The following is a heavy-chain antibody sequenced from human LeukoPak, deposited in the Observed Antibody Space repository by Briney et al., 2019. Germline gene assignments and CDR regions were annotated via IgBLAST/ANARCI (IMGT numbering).Heavy chain of an antibody. CDR3: AKNFGWQQFDY. V-gene: IGHV3-7*01. D-gene: IGHD5-24*01. CDR2: VNPDGSVK. Sequence: GGSLRLSCAASGFTFSSHWMDWVRQAPGKGLEWVANVNPDGSVKHYVDSVKGRFTISRDNAKNPLYLEMNSMRAEDTAVYYCAKNFGWQQFDYWGQGTLVTVSS. CDR1: GFTFSSHW. J-gene: IGHJ4*02.